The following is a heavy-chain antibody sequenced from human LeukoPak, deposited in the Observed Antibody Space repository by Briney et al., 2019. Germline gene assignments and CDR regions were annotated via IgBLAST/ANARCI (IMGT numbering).Heavy chain of an antibody. D-gene: IGHD3-22*01. Sequence: ASVNVSCKASGYTFTSYYMHWVRQAPGQGLEWMGIINPSGGSTSYAQKFQGRVTMTRDTSTSTVCMELSSLRSEDTAVYYCARDKRSAGDYYDSSGPWYAFDIWGQGTMVTVSS. V-gene: IGHV1-46*01. CDR2: INPSGGST. CDR1: GYTFTSYY. CDR3: ARDKRSAGDYYDSSGPWYAFDI. J-gene: IGHJ3*02.